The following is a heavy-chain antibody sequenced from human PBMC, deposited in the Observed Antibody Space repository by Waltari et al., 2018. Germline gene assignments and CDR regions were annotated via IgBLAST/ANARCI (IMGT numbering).Heavy chain of an antibody. J-gene: IGHJ4*02. D-gene: IGHD1-1*01. CDR1: GFPFSSYA. Sequence: QVQLVESGGGVVQPGRSLSLSCAAAGFPFSSYAMHWVRQAPGKGLEWVAVISYDGSNKYYADSVKGRFTISRDNSKNTLYLQMNSLRAEDTAVYYCAREEEGTFDYWGQGTLVTVSS. CDR3: AREEEGTFDY. V-gene: IGHV3-30-3*01. CDR2: ISYDGSNK.